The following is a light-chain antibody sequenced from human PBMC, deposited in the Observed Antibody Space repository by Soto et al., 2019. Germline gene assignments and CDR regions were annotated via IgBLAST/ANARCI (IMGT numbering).Light chain of an antibody. CDR2: DAS. Sequence: DIQITQSPSTLSASVGDRVTMTCRASQSISSWLAWYQQKPGKAPKLLIYDASNLESGVPSRLSGGGSGTEFSLTIRSLQPDDSATYYCQQYNYFWAFGQGTKVDIK. CDR3: QQYNYFWA. V-gene: IGKV1-5*01. J-gene: IGKJ1*01. CDR1: QSISSW.